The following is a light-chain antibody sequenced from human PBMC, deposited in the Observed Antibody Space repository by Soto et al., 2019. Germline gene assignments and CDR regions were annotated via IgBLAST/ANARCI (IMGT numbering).Light chain of an antibody. CDR3: QQLNSYWT. J-gene: IGKJ1*01. CDR1: QSISRW. V-gene: IGKV1-5*01. Sequence: DIQMTQSPSTLSASVGDRVTITCRASQSISRWLAWYQQKPGKAPKLLVYDASTLESGVPSRFSGRGSGTEIPFPLQRLAPDDFATLYRQQLNSYWTVGQGTKVDIK. CDR2: DAS.